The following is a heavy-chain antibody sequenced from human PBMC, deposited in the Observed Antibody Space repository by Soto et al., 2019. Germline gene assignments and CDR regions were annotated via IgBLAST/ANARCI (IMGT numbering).Heavy chain of an antibody. D-gene: IGHD5-12*01. CDR2: INAGNGNT. Sequence: QVQLVQSGAEVKKPGASVKVSCKASGYTFTSYAMHWVRQAPGQRLEWMGWINAGNGNTKYSQKFQGRVTITRDTSASTAYMELSSLRSEDTAVYYCARAENFRRDGYNPDDYWGQGTLVTVSS. J-gene: IGHJ4*02. CDR1: GYTFTSYA. CDR3: ARAENFRRDGYNPDDY. V-gene: IGHV1-3*01.